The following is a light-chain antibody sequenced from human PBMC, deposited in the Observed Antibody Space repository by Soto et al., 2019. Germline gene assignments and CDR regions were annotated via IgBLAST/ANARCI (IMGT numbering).Light chain of an antibody. CDR2: WAS. V-gene: IGKV4-1*01. Sequence: DIVMTQSPDSLAVSLGERATINCKSSQSVLHSSNNKNXLGWYQQKPGHPPKVLIYWASTRESGVPDRFSGSGSGXDXXLTISDLQAEDVAVYYCQQYYSSPLSFGGGTKVEIK. J-gene: IGKJ4*01. CDR3: QQYYSSPLS. CDR1: QSVLHSSNNKNX.